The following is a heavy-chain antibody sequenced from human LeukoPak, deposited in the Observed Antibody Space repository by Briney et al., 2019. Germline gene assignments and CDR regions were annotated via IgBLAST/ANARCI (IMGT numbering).Heavy chain of an antibody. D-gene: IGHD6-13*01. CDR3: ARRSSSWYPDY. CDR2: IHYTGST. CDR1: GGSIRSYY. V-gene: IGHV4-59*08. Sequence: KPSETLSLTCTVSGGSIRSYYWSWIRQPPGKGLEWIGYIHYTGSTNYNPSLKSRVTISVDTSKNQFSLHLSSVTATDTAVYFCARRSSSWYPDYWGQGTLVTVSS. J-gene: IGHJ4*02.